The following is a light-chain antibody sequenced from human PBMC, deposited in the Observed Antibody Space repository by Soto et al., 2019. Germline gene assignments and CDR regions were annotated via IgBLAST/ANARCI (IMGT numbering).Light chain of an antibody. CDR1: QSLGDW. CDR2: KVS. V-gene: IGKV1-5*03. J-gene: IGKJ1*01. CDR3: QQYSRYSWT. Sequence: DIQMTQSPSTLSASVGDRVTITCRASQSLGDWLAWFQQKPGKAPQVLIYKVSTLASGVPSRFSGSGSGTEFTLTISSLQPDDFATYYCQQYSRYSWTFGPGTKVEIK.